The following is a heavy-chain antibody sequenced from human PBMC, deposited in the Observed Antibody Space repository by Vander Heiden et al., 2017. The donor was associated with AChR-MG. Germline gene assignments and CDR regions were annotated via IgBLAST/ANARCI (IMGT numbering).Heavy chain of an antibody. CDR1: GYTFTGYY. V-gene: IGHV1-2*02. CDR3: ARGRGYCSGGSCPVRY. Sequence: QVQLVQSGAEVKKPGASVKVSCKASGYTFTGYYMPWVRQAPGQGLEWMGWINPNSGGTNYAQKFQGRVTMTRDTSISTAYMELSRLRSDDTAVYYCARGRGYCSGGSCPVRYGGQGTLVTVSS. D-gene: IGHD2-15*01. CDR2: INPNSGGT. J-gene: IGHJ4*02.